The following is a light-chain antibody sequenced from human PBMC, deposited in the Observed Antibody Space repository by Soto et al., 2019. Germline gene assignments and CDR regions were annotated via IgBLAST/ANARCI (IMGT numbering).Light chain of an antibody. Sequence: EIGLAPSPATLSLSPGEGATLSCRASQSVSSSYLAWYQQKPGQAPRLLIYGASIRATDIPARFSVGGSGTEFTLTISSLQSEDSAFYYCQQYNKWPVTFGQGTRLEIK. V-gene: IGKV3-15*01. CDR3: QQYNKWPVT. CDR2: GAS. J-gene: IGKJ5*01. CDR1: QSVSSSY.